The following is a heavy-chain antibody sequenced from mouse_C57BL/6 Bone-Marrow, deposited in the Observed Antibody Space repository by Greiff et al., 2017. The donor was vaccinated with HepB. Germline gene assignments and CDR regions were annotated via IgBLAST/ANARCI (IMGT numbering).Heavy chain of an antibody. V-gene: IGHV5-6*01. Sequence: EVQRVESGGDLVKPGGSLKLSCAASGFTFSSYGMSWVRQTPDKRLEWVATISSGGSYTYYPDSVKGRFTISRDNAKNTLYLHMSSLKSEDTAMYYCGRRDGGLLPLGGQGTLVTVSA. D-gene: IGHD2-3*01. CDR3: GRRDGGLLPL. CDR1: GFTFSSYG. J-gene: IGHJ3*01. CDR2: ISSGGSYT.